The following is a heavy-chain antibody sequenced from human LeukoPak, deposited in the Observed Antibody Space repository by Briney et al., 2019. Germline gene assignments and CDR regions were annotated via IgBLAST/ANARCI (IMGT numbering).Heavy chain of an antibody. J-gene: IGHJ6*02. CDR3: ARGKLVPLQAYYYYGMDV. CDR2: ISYDGSNK. D-gene: IGHD3-9*01. V-gene: IGHV3-30-3*01. Sequence: GRSLRLSCAPSGFTFSSYAMHWVRQAPGKGLESVAVISYDGSNKYYADSVKGRFTISRDNSKNTLYLQMNSLRAEDTAVYYCARGKLVPLQAYYYYGMDVWGQGTTVTVSS. CDR1: GFTFSSYA.